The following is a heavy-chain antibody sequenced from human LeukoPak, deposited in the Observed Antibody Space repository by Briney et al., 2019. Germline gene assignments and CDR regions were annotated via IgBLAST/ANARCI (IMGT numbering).Heavy chain of an antibody. Sequence: GASVKVSCKASGYTFTSYVINWVRQATGQGLEGRGWMNPNRGNTGYSHKYQVRVTITRNTSISTAYMELSSLRSEDTAVYYCARVEGEDAFDIWGQGTMVTVSS. V-gene: IGHV1-8*03. CDR3: ARVEGEDAFDI. J-gene: IGHJ3*02. CDR1: GYTFTSYV. D-gene: IGHD1-26*01. CDR2: MNPNRGNT.